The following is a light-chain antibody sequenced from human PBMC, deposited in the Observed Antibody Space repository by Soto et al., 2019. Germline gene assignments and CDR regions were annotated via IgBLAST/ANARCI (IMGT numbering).Light chain of an antibody. V-gene: IGKV3-20*01. CDR2: GAS. Sequence: EIVLTQSPGTLSLSPGERATLSCRARQSVSSSYLAWYQQKPGQAPRLLIYGASSRATGIPDRFSGSGSGTDFTLTISRLEHEDVAVYYCQQYGSAPPLGGGTKVEIK. CDR1: QSVSSSY. J-gene: IGKJ4*02. CDR3: QQYGSAPP.